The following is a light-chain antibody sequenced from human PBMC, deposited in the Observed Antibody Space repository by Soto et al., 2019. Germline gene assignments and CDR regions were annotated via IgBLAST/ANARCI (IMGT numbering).Light chain of an antibody. J-gene: IGKJ2*01. CDR1: QSVSRSY. CDR3: QQYSSTPHT. CDR2: GTG. Sequence: EIVLTQSPGTLCLSPGQRATLSCRASQSVSRSYLAWYQHKRGQAPRLLMFGTGSRATGIPDRFSGTGSGTDFTLIINRLEPEDFAVYYCQQYSSTPHTFGQGTKVDIK. V-gene: IGKV3-20*01.